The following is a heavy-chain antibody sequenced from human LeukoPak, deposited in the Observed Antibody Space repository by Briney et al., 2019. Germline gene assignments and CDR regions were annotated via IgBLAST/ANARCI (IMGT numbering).Heavy chain of an antibody. CDR3: AKDIGLTGEFDY. D-gene: IGHD7-27*01. CDR1: GFTFDDYA. Sequence: GGSLRLSCAASGFTFDDYAMHWARQAPGKGLEWVSLISGDGGSTYYADSVKGRFTISRDNSKNSLYLQMNSLRTEDTALYYCAKDIGLTGEFDYWGQGTLVTVSS. J-gene: IGHJ4*02. V-gene: IGHV3-43*02. CDR2: ISGDGGST.